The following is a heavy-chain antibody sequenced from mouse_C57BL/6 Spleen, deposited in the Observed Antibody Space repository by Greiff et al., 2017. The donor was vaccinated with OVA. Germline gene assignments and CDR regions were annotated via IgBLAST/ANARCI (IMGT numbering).Heavy chain of an antibody. CDR1: GFTFSDYY. J-gene: IGHJ2*01. Sequence: EVKLMESEGGLVQPGSSMKLSCTASGFTFSDYYMAWVRQVPEKGLEWVANINYDGSSTYYLDSLKSRFIISRDNAKNILYLQMSSLKSEDTATYYCARSPLYYFDYWGQGTTLTVSS. CDR3: ARSPLYYFDY. CDR2: INYDGSST. V-gene: IGHV5-16*01.